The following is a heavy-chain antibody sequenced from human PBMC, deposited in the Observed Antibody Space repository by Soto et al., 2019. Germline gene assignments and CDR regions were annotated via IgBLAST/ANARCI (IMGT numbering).Heavy chain of an antibody. D-gene: IGHD2-2*01. CDR2: IIPIFGTA. CDR3: ARAYCSSTSCYHYYYYGMDV. V-gene: IGHV1-69*01. J-gene: IGHJ6*02. CDR1: GGTFSSYA. Sequence: QVQLVQSGAEVKKPGSSVKVSYKASGGTFSSYAISWVRQAPGQGLEWMGGIIPIFGTANYAQKFQGRVTITADESTSTAYMELSSLRSEDTAVYYCARAYCSSTSCYHYYYYGMDVWGQGTTVTVSS.